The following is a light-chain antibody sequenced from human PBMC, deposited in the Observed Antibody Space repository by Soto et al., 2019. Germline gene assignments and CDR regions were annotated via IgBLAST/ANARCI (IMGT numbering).Light chain of an antibody. CDR3: QQYNSYPRT. Sequence: DIQMTQSPSTLSASVGDRVTITCRASESISGWLAWYQQKPGKAPKLVIFKASTLESGVPSRFSGSGSATEFTLSISSLQPDDFATYYCQQYNSYPRTFGQGTKVEIK. V-gene: IGKV1-5*03. CDR2: KAS. CDR1: ESISGW. J-gene: IGKJ1*01.